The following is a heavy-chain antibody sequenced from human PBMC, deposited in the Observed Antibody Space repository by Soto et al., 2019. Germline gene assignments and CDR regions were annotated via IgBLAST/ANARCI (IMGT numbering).Heavy chain of an antibody. J-gene: IGHJ6*02. D-gene: IGHD1-1*01. V-gene: IGHV3-33*01. Sequence: HPGGSLRLSCAASGFTFSSYGMHWVRQAPGKGLEWVAVIWYDGSNKYYADSVKGRFTFSRDNSKNTLYLQMNSLRAEDTAVYYCARDRQVTTTGLYYYGMDVWGQGTTVTVSS. CDR2: IWYDGSNK. CDR3: ARDRQVTTTGLYYYGMDV. CDR1: GFTFSSYG.